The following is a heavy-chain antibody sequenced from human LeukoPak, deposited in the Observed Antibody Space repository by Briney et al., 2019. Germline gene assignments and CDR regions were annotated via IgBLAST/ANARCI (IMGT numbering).Heavy chain of an antibody. CDR1: GYSISSGYY. V-gene: IGHV4-38-2*02. CDR3: ARGSYREATPRATYYMDV. J-gene: IGHJ6*03. Sequence: SETLSLTCTVSGYSISSGYYWDWIRQPPGKGLEWIGNIYHSRSTYYNPSLKSRVTISVDTSKNQFSLKLSSVTAADTAVYYCARGSYREATPRATYYMDVWGKGTTVTVSS. CDR2: IYHSRST. D-gene: IGHD5-12*01.